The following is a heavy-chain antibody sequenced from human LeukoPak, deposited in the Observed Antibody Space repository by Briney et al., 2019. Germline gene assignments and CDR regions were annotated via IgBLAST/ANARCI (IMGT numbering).Heavy chain of an antibody. CDR1: GFTFSNYG. J-gene: IGHJ4*02. D-gene: IGHD3-22*01. CDR2: IWYDGSNK. CDR3: ARGEHHYDSSAYYYFDY. Sequence: GGSLRLSCAASGFTFSNYGMHWVRQAPGKGLEWVAVIWYDGSNKYSADSVKGRFTISRDNSKNTLYLQMNSLRAEDTAVYYCARGEHHYDSSAYYYFDYWGQGTLVTVSS. V-gene: IGHV3-33*01.